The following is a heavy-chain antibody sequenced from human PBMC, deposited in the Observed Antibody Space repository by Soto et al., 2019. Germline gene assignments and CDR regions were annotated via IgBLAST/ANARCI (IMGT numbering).Heavy chain of an antibody. CDR2: IDPSDSYT. CDR3: ARLQAAAADNDLTFDY. Sequence: EVQLVQSGAEVKKPGESLRISCKGSGYSFTSYWISWVRQMPGKGLEWMGRIDPSDSYTNYSPSFQGHVTIPADKSISTAYLQWRSLKASDNAMYYCARLQAAAADNDLTFDYWGQGTLVTVSS. V-gene: IGHV5-10-1*01. J-gene: IGHJ4*02. D-gene: IGHD6-13*01. CDR1: GYSFTSYW.